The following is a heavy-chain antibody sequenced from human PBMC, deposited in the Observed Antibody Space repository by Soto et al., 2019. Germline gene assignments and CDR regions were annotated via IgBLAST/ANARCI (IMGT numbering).Heavy chain of an antibody. CDR2: ISGSGGST. CDR3: AKGRQQLLSAFDI. D-gene: IGHD6-13*01. CDR1: GFTFSSYA. Sequence: GGSLRLFCAASGFTFSSYAMSWVRQAPGKGLEWVSAISGSGGSTYYADSVKGRFTISRDNSKNTLYLQMNSLRAEDTAVYYCAKGRQQLLSAFDIWGQGTMVTVSS. V-gene: IGHV3-23*01. J-gene: IGHJ3*02.